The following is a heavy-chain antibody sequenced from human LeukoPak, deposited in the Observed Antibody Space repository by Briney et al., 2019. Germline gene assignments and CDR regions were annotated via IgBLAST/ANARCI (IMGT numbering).Heavy chain of an antibody. J-gene: IGHJ1*01. V-gene: IGHV3-30*04. CDR3: ARDDDPDGIAEYFQY. CDR1: GFTFSTYA. Sequence: GRSLRLSSAASGFTFSTYAMHWVRQAPGKGLEWVAVISHDGSNKYYAESVKGRFTISRDNSKNTLYLQMNSLRGEDTAVYYCARDDDPDGIAEYFQYWGQGTLVTVSS. D-gene: IGHD1-14*01. CDR2: ISHDGSNK.